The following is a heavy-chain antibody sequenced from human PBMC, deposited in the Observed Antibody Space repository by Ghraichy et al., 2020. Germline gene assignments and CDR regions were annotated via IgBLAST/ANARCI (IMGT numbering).Heavy chain of an antibody. D-gene: IGHD5-24*01. CDR3: SRDCEMGITCAFDI. V-gene: IGHV3-48*02. Sequence: GSLRLSCAASGFTFSSYSMNWVRQAPGKGLEWVSYISSSSSTIYYADSVKGRFTISRDNAKNSLYLQMNSLRDEDTAVYYCSRDCEMGITCAFDIWGQGTMVTVSS. CDR1: GFTFSSYS. CDR2: ISSSSSTI. J-gene: IGHJ3*02.